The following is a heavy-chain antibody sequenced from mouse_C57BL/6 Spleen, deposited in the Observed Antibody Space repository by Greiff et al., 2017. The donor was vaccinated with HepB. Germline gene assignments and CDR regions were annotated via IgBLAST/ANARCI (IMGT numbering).Heavy chain of an antibody. CDR3: ASDGDLPGYYAMDY. CDR2: ISYDGSN. Sequence: EVQLQESGPGLVKPSQSLSLTCSVTGYSITSGYYWNWIRQFPGNKLEWMGYISYDGSNNYNPSLKNRISITRDTSKNQFFLKLNSVTTEYTATYYCASDGDLPGYYAMDYWGQGTSVTVSS. J-gene: IGHJ4*01. CDR1: GYSITSGYY. D-gene: IGHD5-1*01. V-gene: IGHV3-6*01.